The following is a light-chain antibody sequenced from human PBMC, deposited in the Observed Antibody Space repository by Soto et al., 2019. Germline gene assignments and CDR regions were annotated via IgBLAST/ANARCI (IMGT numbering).Light chain of an antibody. Sequence: DIVMTQSPDSLAVSLGERATINCKSSQSVLYSSNNKNYLAWYQQKSRQPPKLLIYWASTRESGVPDRFSGSGSGTDFTLTISSLQAEDVAVYYCQQYYSTPHTFGQGTKLEIK. CDR2: WAS. J-gene: IGKJ2*01. V-gene: IGKV4-1*01. CDR3: QQYYSTPHT. CDR1: QSVLYSSNNKNY.